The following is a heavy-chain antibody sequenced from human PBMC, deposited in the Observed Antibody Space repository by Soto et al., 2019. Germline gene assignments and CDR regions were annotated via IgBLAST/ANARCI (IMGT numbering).Heavy chain of an antibody. V-gene: IGHV3-30*18. CDR3: AKPIQLWLYYFDY. Sequence: QVQLVESGGGVVQPGRSLRLSCAASGFTFSSYGMHWVRQAPGKGLEWVAVISYDGSNKYYADSVKGRFTISRDKSKNTLYLQMNSLRAEDTAVYYCAKPIQLWLYYFDYWGQGTLVTVSS. J-gene: IGHJ4*02. D-gene: IGHD5-18*01. CDR1: GFTFSSYG. CDR2: ISYDGSNK.